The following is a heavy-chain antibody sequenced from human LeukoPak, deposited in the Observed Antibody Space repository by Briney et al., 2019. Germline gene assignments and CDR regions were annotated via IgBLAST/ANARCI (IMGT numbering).Heavy chain of an antibody. CDR1: GYSFTSYW. CDR2: IYPGDSDT. Sequence: GESLKISCKGSGYSFTSYWIGWVRQMPGKGLEWMGIIYPGDSDTRYSPSFQGQVTISADKSISTAYLQWGSLKASDTAMYYCARCLGYCSGGSCCNWFDPWGQGTLVTVSS. J-gene: IGHJ5*02. CDR3: ARCLGYCSGGSCCNWFDP. D-gene: IGHD2-15*01. V-gene: IGHV5-51*01.